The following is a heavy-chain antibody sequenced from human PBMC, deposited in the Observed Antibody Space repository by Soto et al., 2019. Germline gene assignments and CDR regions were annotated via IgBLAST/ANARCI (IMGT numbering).Heavy chain of an antibody. Sequence: EVQLLESGGDLIQPGGSLRLSCAASGFAFNIYAMTWVRQASGKGLEWVSAISRYGDFTYYADSVEGRFTISRDNSKNRLYLQMNSLRAEDTAVYYCAKDRYLDHDSRGYLFDNWGQGTLVTVSS. J-gene: IGHJ4*02. CDR2: ISRYGDFT. V-gene: IGHV3-23*01. CDR1: GFAFNIYA. CDR3: AKDRYLDHDSRGYLFDN. D-gene: IGHD3-22*01.